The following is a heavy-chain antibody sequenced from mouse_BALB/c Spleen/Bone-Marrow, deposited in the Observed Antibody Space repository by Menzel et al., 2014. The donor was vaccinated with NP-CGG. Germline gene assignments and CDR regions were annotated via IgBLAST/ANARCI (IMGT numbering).Heavy chain of an antibody. Sequence: VQLQQSGPELEKPGASVKISCKASGYSFTGYNMNWVKQNNGKSLEWIGNIDPYYGGVSYNQKFKGKATLTVDKSSNPAYMQLKSLTSEDSAVYYCAISIEYRPLVYWGQGTLVTVSA. D-gene: IGHD2-14*01. J-gene: IGHJ3*01. V-gene: IGHV1-39*01. CDR3: AISIEYRPLVY. CDR2: IDPYYGGV. CDR1: GYSFTGYN.